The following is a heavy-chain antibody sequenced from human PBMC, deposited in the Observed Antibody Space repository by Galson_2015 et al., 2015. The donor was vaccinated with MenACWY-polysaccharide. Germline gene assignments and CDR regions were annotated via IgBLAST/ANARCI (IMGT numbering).Heavy chain of an antibody. CDR2: TYYRSKWYN. CDR1: GDSVSSNSAA. Sequence: CAISGDSVSSNSAAWNWIRQPPSRGLEWLGRTYYRSKWYNDYAVSAKSRITINPDTSKNHSSLQLNSVTPDDTAIYYCARDPASTSWCYFDYWGQGTLVTVSS. D-gene: IGHD6-13*01. V-gene: IGHV6-1*01. J-gene: IGHJ4*02. CDR3: ARDPASTSWCYFDY.